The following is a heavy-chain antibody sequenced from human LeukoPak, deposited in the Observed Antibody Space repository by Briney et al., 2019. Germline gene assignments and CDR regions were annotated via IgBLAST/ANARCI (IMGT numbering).Heavy chain of an antibody. D-gene: IGHD3-22*01. Sequence: SETLSLTCAVYGGSFSGYYWSWIRQPPGKGLEWIGEINHSGSTNYNPSLKSRVTISVDTSKNQFSLKLSSVTAADTAVYYCARRPDSSGYQYYFDYWGQGTLVTVSS. V-gene: IGHV4-34*01. J-gene: IGHJ4*02. CDR2: INHSGST. CDR3: ARRPDSSGYQYYFDY. CDR1: GGSFSGYY.